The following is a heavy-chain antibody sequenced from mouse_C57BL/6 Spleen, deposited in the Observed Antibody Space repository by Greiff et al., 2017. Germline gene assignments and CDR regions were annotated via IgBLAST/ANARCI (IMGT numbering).Heavy chain of an antibody. J-gene: IGHJ3*01. CDR3: ARVYGSSFGGFAY. D-gene: IGHD1-1*01. CDR2: ISDGGSYT. CDR1: GFTFSSYA. Sequence: EVKLMESGGGLVKPGGSLKLSCAASGFTFSSYAMSWVRQTPETRLEWVATISDGGSYTYYPDNVKGRFTISRDNTKNDLYLQMSHLKSEDTAMYYCARVYGSSFGGFAYWGQGTLVTVSA. V-gene: IGHV5-4*03.